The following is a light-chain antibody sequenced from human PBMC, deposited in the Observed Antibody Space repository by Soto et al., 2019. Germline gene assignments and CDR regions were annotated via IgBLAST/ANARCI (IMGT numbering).Light chain of an antibody. CDR3: QQYGTSHRT. CDR2: GAS. Sequence: EIVWTQSPGTLSLSPGERATLSCMASQSVSNYLAWYQQKPGQAPRLLIYGASTRATGIPDRCSGSGSGTDFTLTSSRLEPEDLAVYYCQQYGTSHRTFGQGTKVDIK. J-gene: IGKJ1*01. CDR1: QSVSNY. V-gene: IGKV3-20*01.